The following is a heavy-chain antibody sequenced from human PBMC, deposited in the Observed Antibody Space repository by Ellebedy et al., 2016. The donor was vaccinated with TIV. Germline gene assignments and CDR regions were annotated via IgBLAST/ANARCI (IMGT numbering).Heavy chain of an antibody. V-gene: IGHV3-30*02. Sequence: GESLKIPCAASGFSFTSNGMHWVRQAPGQGLEWVAFIPFDGSNTYYSDSVKGRFTISRDLSENTLYLQMDSLRPEDTAIYYCARDPGGYTLAFWGQGTLVTVSS. CDR3: ARDPGGYTLAF. CDR2: IPFDGSNT. D-gene: IGHD5-24*01. CDR1: GFSFTSNG. J-gene: IGHJ4*02.